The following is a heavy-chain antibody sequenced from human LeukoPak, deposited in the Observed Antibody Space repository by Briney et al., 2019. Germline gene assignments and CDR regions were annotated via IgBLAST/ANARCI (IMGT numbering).Heavy chain of an antibody. V-gene: IGHV4-59*01. CDR1: GGSISSYY. CDR2: IYYSGST. D-gene: IGHD4-17*01. J-gene: IGHJ2*01. Sequence: PSETLSLTCTVSGGSISSYYWSWIRQPPGKGLEWIGYIYYSGSTNYNPSLKSRVTISVDTSKNQFSLKLSSVTAADTAVYYCARERTPTTVTTDWYFDLWGRGTLVTVSS. CDR3: ARERTPTTVTTDWYFDL.